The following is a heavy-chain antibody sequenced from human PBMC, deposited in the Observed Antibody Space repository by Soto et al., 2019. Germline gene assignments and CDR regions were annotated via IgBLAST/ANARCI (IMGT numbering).Heavy chain of an antibody. J-gene: IGHJ4*02. CDR2: ISGRGGRT. D-gene: IGHD3-10*01. CDR3: AKSYGSGSYYMVGGALDY. CDR1: GFTFSSYA. V-gene: IGHV3-23*04. Sequence: EVQLVESGGGLVQPGGSLRLSCAASGFTFSSYAMSWVRQAPGKGLEWVSGISGRGGRTNYADSVKGRFTISRDNSKNALYLQMNGLRAEDTAVSYCAKSYGSGSYYMVGGALDYWGQGTLVTVSS.